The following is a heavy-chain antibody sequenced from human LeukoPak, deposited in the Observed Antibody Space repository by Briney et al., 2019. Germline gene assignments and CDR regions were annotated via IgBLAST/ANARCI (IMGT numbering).Heavy chain of an antibody. CDR2: ISDTGNT. D-gene: IGHD2-15*01. CDR3: AKAPVTTCRGAFCYPFDY. J-gene: IGHJ4*02. V-gene: IGHV3-23*01. Sequence: GGSLRLSCAASGFTSSSYAMSWVRQAPGKRLEWVSAISDTGNTYHADSVKGRFTISRDSSKNTLFLQMNRLRPEDAAVYYCAKAPVTTCRGAFCYPFDYWGLGTLVTVSS. CDR1: GFTSSSYA.